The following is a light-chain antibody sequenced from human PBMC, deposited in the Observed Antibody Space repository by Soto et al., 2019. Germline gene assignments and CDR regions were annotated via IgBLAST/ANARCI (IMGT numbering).Light chain of an antibody. CDR1: QTIGSW. CDR2: KAS. Sequence: DSQRPKSHSSLSGSVGYRFTITCLASQTIGSWLAWYQQKPREAHKILIYKASILESGVKSRFSGSGSGTEFTLTIRSLHPEDFATYFCKEYNNYQWKCGKGTKGDIK. CDR3: KEYNNYQWK. V-gene: IGKV1-5*03. J-gene: IGKJ1*01.